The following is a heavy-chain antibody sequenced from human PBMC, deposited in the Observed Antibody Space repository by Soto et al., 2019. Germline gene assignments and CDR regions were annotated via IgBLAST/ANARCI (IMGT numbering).Heavy chain of an antibody. Sequence: SETLSRTCTVSGASISNYYGSWIRQPPGNGLECIAFIYSSVSANYNSSLKSRATISVNTYNNQFSLLLTSVTAADTAVYYCVRWRHPFGGVIWGRGYLVTVSS. V-gene: IGHV4-59*01. J-gene: IGHJ4*02. D-gene: IGHD3-16*01. CDR1: GASISNYY. CDR2: IYSSVSA. CDR3: VRWRHPFGGVI.